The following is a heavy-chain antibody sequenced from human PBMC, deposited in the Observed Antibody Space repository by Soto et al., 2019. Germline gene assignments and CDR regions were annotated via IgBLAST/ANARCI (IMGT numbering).Heavy chain of an antibody. CDR2: INQDGSQT. CDR1: GFTFNNYW. D-gene: IGHD5-18*01. Sequence: EVQLEESGGGLVQPGGSLRLACTTPGFTFNNYWMSWLRQAPGKGLEWVANINQDGSQTDYVDSVKGRFTLSRDNAKTSLYLQMNSLRVEDTAVYYCARVSRSHDTEYWGQGTLVTVSS. V-gene: IGHV3-7*05. CDR3: ARVSRSHDTEY. J-gene: IGHJ4*02.